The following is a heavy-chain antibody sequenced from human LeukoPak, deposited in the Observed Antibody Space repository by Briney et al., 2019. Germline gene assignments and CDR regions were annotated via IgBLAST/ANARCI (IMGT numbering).Heavy chain of an antibody. CDR3: TTDGYGLTEEGFDY. J-gene: IGHJ4*02. V-gene: IGHV3-15*01. D-gene: IGHD5-12*01. Sequence: PGGSLRLSRAASGFIYRNAWIRWVRQPRGKGLEGVGGIKSKTDGGTADYAAPVKGRFTISRDDSKNTLYLQMNSLKTEDTAVYYCTTDGYGLTEEGFDYWGQGTLVTVSS. CDR2: IKSKTDGGTA. CDR1: GFIYRNAW.